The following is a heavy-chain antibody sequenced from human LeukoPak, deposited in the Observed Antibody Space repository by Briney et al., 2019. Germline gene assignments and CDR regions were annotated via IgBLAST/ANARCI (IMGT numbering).Heavy chain of an antibody. CDR3: AREEGDGYNSLDY. D-gene: IGHD5-24*01. V-gene: IGHV3-74*01. CDR1: GNYW. J-gene: IGHJ4*02. Sequence: PGGSLRLSCSASGNYWMHWVRQAPGKGLVGVSHINSDGSWTSYADSVKGRFTISKDNAKNTLYLQMNSLRAEDTAVYYCAREEGDGYNSLDYWGQGTLVTVSS. CDR2: INSDGSWT.